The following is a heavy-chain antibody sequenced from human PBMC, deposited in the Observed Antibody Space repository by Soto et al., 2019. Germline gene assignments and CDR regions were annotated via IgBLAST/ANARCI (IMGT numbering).Heavy chain of an antibody. V-gene: IGHV1-18*01. CDR1: GYTFTNFG. CDR3: ARGATPIDY. Sequence: QVQLVQSGAEVKKPGASVKVSCKTSGYTFTNFGISWVRQAPGQGLEWMGWISTYNGNTNYAQKFQGSVTMTTHTSPSTAYVELRSLRSADTAVYYCARGATPIDYWGQGPLVTVSS. CDR2: ISTYNGNT. J-gene: IGHJ4*02.